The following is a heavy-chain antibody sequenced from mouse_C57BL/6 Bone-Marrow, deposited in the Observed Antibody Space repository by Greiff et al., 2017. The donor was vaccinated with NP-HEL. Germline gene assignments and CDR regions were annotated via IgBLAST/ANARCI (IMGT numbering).Heavy chain of an antibody. CDR1: GYTFTSYW. V-gene: IGHV1-64*01. Sequence: VQLQQPGAELVKPGASVKLSCKASGYTFTSYWMHWVKQRPGQGLEWIGMIHPTSGNTNYKEKFKGQATMNVDKSSSTAYLQLSCLTSEDTSVYYCARSVDGNRAWIAYWGQGTLVTVSA. CDR3: ARSVDGNRAWIAY. CDR2: IHPTSGNT. D-gene: IGHD1-1*01. J-gene: IGHJ3*01.